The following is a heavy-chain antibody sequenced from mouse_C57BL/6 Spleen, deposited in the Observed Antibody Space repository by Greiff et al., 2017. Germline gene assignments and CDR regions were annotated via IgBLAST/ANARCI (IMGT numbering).Heavy chain of an antibody. V-gene: IGHV1-52*01. D-gene: IGHD2-5*01. CDR2: IDPSDSDT. CDR1: GYTFTSYW. Sequence: VQLQQPGAELVRPGSSVKLSCKASGYTFTSYWMHWVKQRPIQGLEWIGNIDPSDSDTHYNQKFKDKATLTVDKSSSTAYMQLSSLTSEDAAVDYCARSYSNSYARDYWGKGTTVTVSS. J-gene: IGHJ4*01. CDR3: ARSYSNSYARDY.